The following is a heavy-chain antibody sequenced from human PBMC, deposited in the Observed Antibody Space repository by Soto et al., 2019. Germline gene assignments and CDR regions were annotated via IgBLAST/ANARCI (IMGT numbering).Heavy chain of an antibody. CDR3: AASCVACGGFNYYGMDV. Sequence: QVQLQESGPGLVKPSQTLSLTCTVSGGSISSGGYYWYWIRQHPGKGLEWIGYIYYSGTTYYNPSLKSRVTISVDTSKNQFSLKLSSVTAADTAVYYCAASCVACGGFNYYGMDVWGPGTTVTVSS. V-gene: IGHV4-31*03. CDR2: IYYSGTT. J-gene: IGHJ6*02. CDR1: GGSISSGGYY. D-gene: IGHD2-21*01.